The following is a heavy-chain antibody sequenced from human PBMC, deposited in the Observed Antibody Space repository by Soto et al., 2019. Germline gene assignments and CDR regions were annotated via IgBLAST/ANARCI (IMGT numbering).Heavy chain of an antibody. CDR1: GFTFSSYA. J-gene: IGHJ4*02. D-gene: IGHD3-10*01. V-gene: IGHV3-23*01. CDR3: AQEDGKRCTTMVRGAIDY. CDR2: ISGSGGST. Sequence: GGSLRLSCAASGFTFSSYAMSWVRQAPGKGLEWVSAISGSGGSTYYADSVKGRFTISRDNSKNTLYLQMNSLRAEDTAVYYCAQEDGKRCTTMVRGAIDYWGQGTLGTVSS.